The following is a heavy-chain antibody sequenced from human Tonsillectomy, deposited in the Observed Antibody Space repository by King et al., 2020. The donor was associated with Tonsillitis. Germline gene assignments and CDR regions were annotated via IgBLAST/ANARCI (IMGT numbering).Heavy chain of an antibody. V-gene: IGHV3-30*18. D-gene: IGHD6-6*01. CDR3: AKAYSSSGFDY. CDR2: ISYDGSNK. J-gene: IGHJ4*02. Sequence: QLVQSGGGVVQPGRSLRLSCAASGFTFSSYGMHWVRQAPGKGLEWVAVISYDGSNKYYADSVKGRFTISRDNSKNTLYLQMNSLRAEDTAVYYCAKAYSSSGFDYWGQGTLVTVSS. CDR1: GFTFSSYG.